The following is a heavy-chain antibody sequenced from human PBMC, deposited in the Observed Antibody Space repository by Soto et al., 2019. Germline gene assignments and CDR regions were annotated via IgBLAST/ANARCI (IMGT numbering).Heavy chain of an antibody. Sequence: VQLVESGGGLVKPGGSLRLSCAASGFTFSSYAMHWVRQAPGKGLEWVAVISYDGSNKYYADSVKGRFTISRDNSKNTLYLQMNSLRAEDTAVYYCARGTPEYYYYGMDVWGQGTTVTVSS. D-gene: IGHD2-2*01. CDR2: ISYDGSNK. CDR1: GFTFSSYA. CDR3: ARGTPEYYYYGMDV. V-gene: IGHV3-30-3*01. J-gene: IGHJ6*02.